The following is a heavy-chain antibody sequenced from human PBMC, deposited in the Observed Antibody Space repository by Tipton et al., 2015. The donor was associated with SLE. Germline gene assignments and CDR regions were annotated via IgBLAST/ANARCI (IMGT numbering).Heavy chain of an antibody. V-gene: IGHV4-4*09. Sequence: TLSLTCTVSGGSISTYYWSWIRQPPGKGLEWIGYIYASGSTNSNPSLKSRVTLSVDTSKNQFSLKLSSVTAADTAVYYCARVNLFGESNSWFDPWGQGTLVTVSS. CDR1: GGSISTYY. D-gene: IGHD4-11*01. CDR2: IYASGST. J-gene: IGHJ5*02. CDR3: ARVNLFGESNSWFDP.